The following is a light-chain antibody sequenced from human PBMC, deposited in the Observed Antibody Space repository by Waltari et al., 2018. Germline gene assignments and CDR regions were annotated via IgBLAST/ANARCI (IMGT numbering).Light chain of an antibody. CDR2: EDS. Sequence: QSALPQPASVSGSPGPSITLSCLGTSSDVGGYSLFSWYQQHPGKAPKLMIYEDSKRPAGVSNRLSGLKTGNTASLTISGLQAEDEADYYCCSYVRNVTWVFGGGTKLTVL. CDR1: SSDVGGYSL. J-gene: IGLJ3*02. CDR3: CSYVRNVTWV. V-gene: IGLV2-23*01.